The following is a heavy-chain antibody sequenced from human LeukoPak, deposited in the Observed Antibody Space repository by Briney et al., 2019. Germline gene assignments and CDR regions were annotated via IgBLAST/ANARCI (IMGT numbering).Heavy chain of an antibody. CDR3: ARGAGSSWSYR. CDR1: GFTFSSEN. V-gene: IGHV3-48*02. D-gene: IGHD6-13*01. J-gene: IGHJ4*02. CDR2: ISGSSNVI. Sequence: PGRSLRLSCAASGFTFSSENMDWVRQTPGKGLEWVSYISGSSNVIYYADSVKGRFTISRDNAKNSLYLQMNSLREEDTAVYYCARGAGSSWSYRWGQGTLVIVSS.